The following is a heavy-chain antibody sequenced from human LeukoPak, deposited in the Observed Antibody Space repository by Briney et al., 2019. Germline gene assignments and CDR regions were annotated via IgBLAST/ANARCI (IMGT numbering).Heavy chain of an antibody. CDR2: ISSNGVST. J-gene: IGHJ4*02. Sequence: GGSLRLSCAASGFTFSSYAMHWVRQAPGKGLEYVSAISSNGVSTYYANSVKGRFTISRDNSKNTLYLQMGSLGAEDMAVYYCARRSIYNILTGHFDYWGQGTLVTVPS. CDR3: ARRSIYNILTGHFDY. V-gene: IGHV3-64*01. D-gene: IGHD3-9*01. CDR1: GFTFSSYA.